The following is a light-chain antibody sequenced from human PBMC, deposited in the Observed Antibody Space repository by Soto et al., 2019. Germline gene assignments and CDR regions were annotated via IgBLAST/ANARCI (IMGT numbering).Light chain of an antibody. CDR1: QDINSY. J-gene: IGKJ4*01. V-gene: IGKV1-9*01. CDR2: AGT. CDR3: QQLSVYPST. Sequence: IQLTQSPSSLSASVGDRVTITCRASQDINSYLAWYQQKPGKAPNLVIYAGTSLQSGVPSRFSGSGSGTEFTPTLSNPQPEDFATYYLQQLSVYPSTFGGGTKVE.